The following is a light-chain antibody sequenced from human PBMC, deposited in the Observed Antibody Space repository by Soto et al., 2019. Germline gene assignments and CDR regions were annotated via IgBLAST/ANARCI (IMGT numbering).Light chain of an antibody. V-gene: IGLV2-14*01. Sequence: QSVLTQPASVSGSPGQSITISCTGSSSDVGGYHYVSWYQQYPGKAPKLVISEVSNRPTGVSNRFSGSKSGHTASLTISGLQSEDEADYFCTSYTSSSTLDVFGTGTKVTVL. J-gene: IGLJ1*01. CDR1: SSDVGGYHY. CDR2: EVS. CDR3: TSYTSSSTLDV.